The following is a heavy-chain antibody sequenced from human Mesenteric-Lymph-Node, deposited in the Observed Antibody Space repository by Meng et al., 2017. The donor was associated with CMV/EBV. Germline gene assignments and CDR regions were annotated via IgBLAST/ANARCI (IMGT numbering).Heavy chain of an antibody. CDR1: GFTFRDYG. D-gene: IGHD2-21*01. V-gene: IGHV3-23*01. J-gene: IGHJ4*02. Sequence: GGSLRLSCAASGFTFRDYGMTWVRQAPGKGLEWVSGISDFGGSTYYADSVKGRFTISSDNSKNTMFLQMNSLRAEDTAVYYCVKEASSWDCGPDCYSDYWGQGTLVTVSS. CDR3: VKEASSWDCGPDCYSDY. CDR2: ISDFGGST.